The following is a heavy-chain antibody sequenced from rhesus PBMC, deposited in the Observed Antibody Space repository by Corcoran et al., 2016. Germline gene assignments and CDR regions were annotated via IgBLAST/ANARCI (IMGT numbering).Heavy chain of an antibody. V-gene: IGHV4-147*01. Sequence: QVQLQESGPGLVKPSETLSLTCTVSGGSISDSYYWSWIRQPPGKGREWMGRIYGIGGSTTYHPPLKSRVTIARDTSKNQFSLKLSSVTAADTAVYYCAGDRWYSSGWSGFDYWGQGVLVTVSS. D-gene: IGHD6S26*01. J-gene: IGHJ4*01. CDR2: IYGIGGST. CDR1: GGSISDSYY. CDR3: AGDRWYSSGWSGFDY.